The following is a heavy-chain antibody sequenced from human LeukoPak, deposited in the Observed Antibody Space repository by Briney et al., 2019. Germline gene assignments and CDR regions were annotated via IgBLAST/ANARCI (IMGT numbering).Heavy chain of an antibody. D-gene: IGHD3-10*01. CDR1: GFTFSSYW. Sequence: GGSLRLSCAASGFTFSSYWMSWVRQAPGKGLEWVANIKQDGSEKYYVDSVKGRFTISRDNAKNSLYLQMNSLRAEDTAVYYCATLLLWFHAPGFDYWGQGTLVTVSS. CDR3: ATLLLWFHAPGFDY. J-gene: IGHJ4*02. V-gene: IGHV3-7*03. CDR2: IKQDGSEK.